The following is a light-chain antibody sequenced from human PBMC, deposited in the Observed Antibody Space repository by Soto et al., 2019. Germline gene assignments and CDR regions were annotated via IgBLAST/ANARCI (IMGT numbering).Light chain of an antibody. CDR3: QHYLSPPLT. V-gene: IGKV4-1*01. J-gene: IGKJ4*01. CDR1: QSLFYSPNEKTD. CDR2: WAS. Sequence: DIVMTQSPHSLAVSLGERATIDCKSSQSLFYSPNEKTDLAWYQQKPGKSPKLLIYWASTRQSGVPDRFSGRGAGTEFTLTISTLQAEDVAVYYCQHYLSPPLTFGGGTKVEIK.